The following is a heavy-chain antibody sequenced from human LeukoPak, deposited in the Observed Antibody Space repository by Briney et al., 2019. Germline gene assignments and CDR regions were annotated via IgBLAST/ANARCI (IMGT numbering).Heavy chain of an antibody. Sequence: GASVKVSCKASGYTFTSYGISWVRQAPGQGLEWMGWISAYNGNTNYAQKLQGRVTMTTDTSTSTAYMELRSLRSDDTAVYYCAKDGGRSFPLIVVVITHYFDYWGQGTLVTVSS. CDR1: GYTFTSYG. CDR3: AKDGGRSFPLIVVVITHYFDY. J-gene: IGHJ4*02. D-gene: IGHD3-22*01. V-gene: IGHV1-18*01. CDR2: ISAYNGNT.